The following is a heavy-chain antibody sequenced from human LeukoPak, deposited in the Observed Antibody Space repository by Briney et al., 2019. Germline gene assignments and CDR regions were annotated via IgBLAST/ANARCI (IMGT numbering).Heavy chain of an antibody. CDR2: ISGSGGST. CDR3: ARDPYSSGWYFDY. J-gene: IGHJ4*02. D-gene: IGHD6-19*01. V-gene: IGHV3-23*01. Sequence: GGSLRLSCAASGFTFSSYAMIWVRQAPGEGLEWVSGISGSGGSTYYADSVKGRFTIPRDNSKNTLYLQMNSLRAEDTAVYYCARDPYSSGWYFDYWGQGTLVTVSS. CDR1: GFTFSSYA.